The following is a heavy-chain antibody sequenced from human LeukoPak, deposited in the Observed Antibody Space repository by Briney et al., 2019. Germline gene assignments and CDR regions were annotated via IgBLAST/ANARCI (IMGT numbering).Heavy chain of an antibody. CDR2: ISGSGGST. CDR1: GFTFSSYA. CDR3: AKVHLDEWELPTTYYFDY. D-gene: IGHD1-26*01. V-gene: IGHV3-23*01. Sequence: GGSLRLSCAASGFTFSSYAMSWVRQAPGKGLERVSAISGSGGSTYYADSVKGRFTISRDNSKNTLYLQMNSLRAEDTAVYYCAKVHLDEWELPTTYYFDYWGQGTLVTVSS. J-gene: IGHJ4*02.